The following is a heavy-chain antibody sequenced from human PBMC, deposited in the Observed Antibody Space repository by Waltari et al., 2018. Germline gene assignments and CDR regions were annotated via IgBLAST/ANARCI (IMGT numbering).Heavy chain of an antibody. D-gene: IGHD2-15*01. Sequence: QVQLVESGGGVVQPGRSLRLSCAASGFTFSSYGMHWVRQPHGKGLEWVAVISYDGSNKYYADSVKGRFTISRDNSKNTLYLQMNSLRAEDTAVYYCAKVESDCSGGSCSIDYWGQGTLVTVSS. V-gene: IGHV3-30*18. J-gene: IGHJ4*02. CDR3: AKVESDCSGGSCSIDY. CDR1: GFTFSSYG. CDR2: ISYDGSNK.